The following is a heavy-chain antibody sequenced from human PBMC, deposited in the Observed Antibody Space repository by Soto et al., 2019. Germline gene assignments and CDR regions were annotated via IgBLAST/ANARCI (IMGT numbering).Heavy chain of an antibody. D-gene: IGHD1-26*01. V-gene: IGHV4-39*01. CDR3: ARSWGGSYIDAFDI. CDR1: GVSINSTSYY. Sequence: QLQLQESGPGLVKPSETLSLICTVSGVSINSTSYYWGWFRQPPGKGLEWIGSIYYIGSTYYNPSLKSRVTISVDTSKNQFSLKLSSVTAADTAVYYCARSWGGSYIDAFDIWGQGTMITVSS. J-gene: IGHJ3*02. CDR2: IYYIGST.